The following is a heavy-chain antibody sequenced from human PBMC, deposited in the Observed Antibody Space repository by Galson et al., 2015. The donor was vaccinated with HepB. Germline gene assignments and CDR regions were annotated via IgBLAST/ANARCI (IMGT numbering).Heavy chain of an antibody. Sequence: CAISGDSVSSNSAAWNWIRQSPSRGLEWLGRTYYRSKWYNDYAVSVKSRITINPDTSKNQFSLQLNSVTPEDTAVYYCARDVGAAAGTLFDYWGREPWSPSPQ. V-gene: IGHV6-1*01. D-gene: IGHD6-13*01. CDR3: ARDVGAAAGTLFDY. CDR1: GDSVSSNSAA. J-gene: IGHJ4*02. CDR2: TYYRSKWYN.